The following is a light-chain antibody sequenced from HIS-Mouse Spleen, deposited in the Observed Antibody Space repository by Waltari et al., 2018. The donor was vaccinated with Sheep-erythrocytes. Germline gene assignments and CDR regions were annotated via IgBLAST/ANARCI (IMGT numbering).Light chain of an antibody. CDR1: QSVLYSSNNKNY. CDR3: QQYYSTLT. Sequence: DIVMTQSQDSLAVSLGERATIHCKSSQSVLYSSNNKNYLAWYQQKPGQPPKLLIYWASTRESGVPDRFSGSGSGTDFTLTISSLQAEDVAVYYCQQYYSTLTFGGGTNVEIK. CDR2: WAS. V-gene: IGKV4-1*01. J-gene: IGKJ4*01.